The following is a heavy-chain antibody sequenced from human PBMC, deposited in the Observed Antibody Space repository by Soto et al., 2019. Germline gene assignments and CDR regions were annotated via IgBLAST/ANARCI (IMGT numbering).Heavy chain of an antibody. CDR2: IWYDGSIK. D-gene: IGHD3-16*02. CDR3: ARDPHLRRRLGELSLTYYFDY. V-gene: IGHV3-33*01. Sequence: VAVIWYDGSIKYYADSVKGRFTISRDNSKNTLYLQMNSLRAEDTAVYYCARDPHLRRRLGELSLTYYFDYWGQGTLVTVSS. J-gene: IGHJ4*02.